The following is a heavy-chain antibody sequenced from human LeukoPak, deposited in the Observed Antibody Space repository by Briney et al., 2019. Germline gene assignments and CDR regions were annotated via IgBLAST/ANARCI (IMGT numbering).Heavy chain of an antibody. CDR3: AKVGGLVRGVIHMGFDY. CDR1: GFTFSSYA. J-gene: IGHJ4*02. CDR2: ISGSGGST. V-gene: IGHV3-23*01. D-gene: IGHD3-10*01. Sequence: PGGSLRLSCAASGFTFSSYAMSWVRQAPGKGLECVSAISGSGGSTYYADSVKGRFTISRDNSKNTLYLQMNSLRAEDTAVYYCAKVGGLVRGVIHMGFDYWGQGTLVTVSS.